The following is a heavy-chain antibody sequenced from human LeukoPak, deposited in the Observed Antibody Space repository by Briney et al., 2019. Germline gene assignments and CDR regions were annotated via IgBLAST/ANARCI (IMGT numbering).Heavy chain of an antibody. Sequence: PSENLSLTCAVYGGSFSGYYWSWIRQPPGKGLEWIGEINHSGSTNYNPSLKSRVTISVDTSKNQFSLKLSSVTAADTAVYYCARGRRNSSSWYFEYFQHWGQGTLVTVSS. J-gene: IGHJ1*01. V-gene: IGHV4-34*01. CDR3: ARGRRNSSSWYFEYFQH. CDR1: GGSFSGYY. D-gene: IGHD6-13*01. CDR2: INHSGST.